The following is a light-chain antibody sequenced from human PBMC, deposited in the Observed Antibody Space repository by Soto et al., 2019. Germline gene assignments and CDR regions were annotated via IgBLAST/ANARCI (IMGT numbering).Light chain of an antibody. CDR1: QNIDSG. CDR2: KAS. Sequence: DIQMTQSPSTLSASVGDRVTITCRASQNIDSGLAWYQQKPGKAPKLLIYKASTLESGATLRFNVSGSGTEFTLPITSLQPYDFAIYYCQQYHFFCTLGQWTKVEIK. CDR3: QQYHFFCT. J-gene: IGKJ1*01. V-gene: IGKV1-5*03.